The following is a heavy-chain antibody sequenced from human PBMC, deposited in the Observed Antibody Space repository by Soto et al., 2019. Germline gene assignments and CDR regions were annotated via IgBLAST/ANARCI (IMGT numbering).Heavy chain of an antibody. CDR3: ARGYYDYVWGSYFVYGRYFDL. CDR2: IYYSGST. V-gene: IGHV4-31*03. CDR1: GGSISSGGYY. J-gene: IGHJ2*01. D-gene: IGHD3-16*01. Sequence: SETLSLTCTVSGGSISSGGYYWSWIRQHPGKGLEWIGYIYYSGSTYCNPALKSRVTISVDTSKNQFSLKLSSVTAADTAVYYCARGYYDYVWGSYFVYGRYFDLWRRGTLVAVSS.